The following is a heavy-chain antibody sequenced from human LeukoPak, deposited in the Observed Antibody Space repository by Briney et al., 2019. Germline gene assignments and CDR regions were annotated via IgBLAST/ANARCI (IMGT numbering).Heavy chain of an antibody. J-gene: IGHJ3*02. CDR2: ISYDGSNK. D-gene: IGHD3-22*01. CDR3: AKDRSTYYYDSSGYYPDAFDI. CDR1: GFSFSSYG. V-gene: IGHV3-30*18. Sequence: GGSLRLSCAASGFSFSSYGIHWVRQAPGKGVEWVAVISYDGSNKYYADSVKGRFTISRDNSKNTLYLQMNSLRAEDTAVYYCAKDRSTYYYDSSGYYPDAFDIWGQGTMVTVSS.